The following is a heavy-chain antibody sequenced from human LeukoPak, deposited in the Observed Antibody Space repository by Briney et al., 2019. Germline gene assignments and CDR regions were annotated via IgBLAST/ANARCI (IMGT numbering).Heavy chain of an antibody. V-gene: IGHV3-33*01. CDR2: IWYDGSNK. CDR3: ARDLYGSGIFDY. Sequence: GGSLRLSCAASGFAFNTYAMHWVRQAPGKGLEWVAVIWYDGSNKYYADSVKGRFTISRDNSKNTLYLQMNSLRAEDTAVYYCARDLYGSGIFDYWGQGTLVTVSS. CDR1: GFAFNTYA. D-gene: IGHD3-10*01. J-gene: IGHJ4*02.